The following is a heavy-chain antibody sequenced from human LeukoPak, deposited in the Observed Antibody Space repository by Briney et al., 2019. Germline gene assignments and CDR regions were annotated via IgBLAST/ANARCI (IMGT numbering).Heavy chain of an antibody. V-gene: IGHV3-7*01. J-gene: IGHJ4*02. Sequence: PGGSLRLSCAASGFAFCRYWVSWVRQAPGKGLEWVANIQQDGIEKNYVDSVKGRFTISRDNAKRSLYLQMNSLRAEDAAIYYCARGPATYSGYDGGSAWGQGTLVTVSS. D-gene: IGHD5-12*01. CDR2: IQQDGIEK. CDR1: GFAFCRYW. CDR3: ARGPATYSGYDGGSA.